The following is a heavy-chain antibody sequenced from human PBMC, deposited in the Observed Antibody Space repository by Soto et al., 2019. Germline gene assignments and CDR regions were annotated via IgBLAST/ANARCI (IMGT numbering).Heavy chain of an antibody. J-gene: IGHJ4*02. V-gene: IGHV3-30*18. CDR1: GFTFSSYA. D-gene: IGHD3-22*01. CDR2: ISYVGSNQ. CDR3: AKLLYHYDSSGFTADY. Sequence: GGSLRLSCAASGFTFSSYAMYWVRQAPGKGLEWVAGISYVGSNQYYADSVRGRFTISRDNSKNTLYLQMNSLRTEDTAVYYCAKLLYHYDSSGFTADYWGQGTQVTVSS.